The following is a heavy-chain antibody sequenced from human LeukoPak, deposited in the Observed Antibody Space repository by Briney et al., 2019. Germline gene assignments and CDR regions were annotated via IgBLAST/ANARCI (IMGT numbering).Heavy chain of an antibody. D-gene: IGHD3-9*01. CDR3: ARHYYDVLTGYSYFDY. V-gene: IGHV5-51*01. CDR2: IYPGDSNA. CDR1: GYSFTNYW. J-gene: IGHJ4*02. Sequence: GESLKISCKGSGYSFTNYWIGWVRQMPGKGLEWMGIIYPGDSNARYSPSFQGQVTISADKSISTAYLQWSSLKASDTAMYYCARHYYDVLTGYSYFDYWGQGTLVTVSS.